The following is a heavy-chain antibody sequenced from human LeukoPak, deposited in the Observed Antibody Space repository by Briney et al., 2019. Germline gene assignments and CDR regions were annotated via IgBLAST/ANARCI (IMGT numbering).Heavy chain of an antibody. V-gene: IGHV1-69*01. CDR2: IIPIFGTA. D-gene: IGHD6-13*01. J-gene: IGHJ4*02. Sequence: SVKVSCKASGGTFSSYAISWVRQAPGQRLEWMGGIIPIFGTANYAQKFQGRVTITADESTSTAYMELSSLRSEDTAVYYCARDGRIAAAGTAYYFDYWGQGTLVTVSS. CDR1: GGTFSSYA. CDR3: ARDGRIAAAGTAYYFDY.